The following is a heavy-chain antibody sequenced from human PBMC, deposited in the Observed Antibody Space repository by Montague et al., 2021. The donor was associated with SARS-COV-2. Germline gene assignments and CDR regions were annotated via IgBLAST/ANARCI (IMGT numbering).Heavy chain of an antibody. CDR1: GFSLSTSGMC. CDR2: IDWDGDK. Sequence: PALVKPTQTLTLTCTFSGFSLSTSGMCMTWLRQPPGKALEWLARIDWDGDKYYNTSLKSRLTISKDTSKNLVVLTMTNMDPVDTATYYCARGPSDTYYYNGMDVWGRGTTVTASS. J-gene: IGHJ6*02. V-gene: IGHV2-70*11. CDR3: ARGPSDTYYYNGMDV.